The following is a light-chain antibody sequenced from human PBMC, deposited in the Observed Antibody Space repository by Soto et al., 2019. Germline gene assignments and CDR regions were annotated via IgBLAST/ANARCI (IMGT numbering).Light chain of an antibody. CDR1: SSNIGSNS. CDR3: AAWDDSLDGGV. Sequence: QSVLTQPPSASGTPGQRVTISCSGSSSNIGSNSVNWYRQLPGTAPKLLIYRNNQRPSGVPARFSGSKSGTSASLAISGLQSEDEADYYCAAWDDSLDGGVFGGGTKLTVL. V-gene: IGLV1-44*01. J-gene: IGLJ3*02. CDR2: RNN.